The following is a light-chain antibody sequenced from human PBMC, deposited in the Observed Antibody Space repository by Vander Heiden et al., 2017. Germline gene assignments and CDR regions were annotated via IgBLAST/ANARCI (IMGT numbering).Light chain of an antibody. V-gene: IGKV4-1*01. CDR1: QMVLYSYNNKSY. Sequence: DIVLTQPPHSLAVSMGERATLTCTSSQMVLYSYNNKSYLAWYQQKPGQPPKLLIYWASTRESGVPDRFSGSGSGTDFTLTISSLQAEDVAVYYCQQYYSTPLTFGGGTKVEIK. CDR2: WAS. CDR3: QQYYSTPLT. J-gene: IGKJ4*01.